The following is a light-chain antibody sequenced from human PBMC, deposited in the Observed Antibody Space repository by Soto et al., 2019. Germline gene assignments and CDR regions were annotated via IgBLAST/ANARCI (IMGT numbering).Light chain of an antibody. CDR3: SSYAGRNNLGV. CDR1: SSDVGGYNY. CDR2: EVS. Sequence: QSALTQPPSASGSPGQSVTISCTGTSSDVGGYNYVSWYQQHPGKAPKLMIYEVSKRPSAVPDRFSGSKSGNTASLTVSGLQAEDEADYYCSSYAGRNNLGVFGGGTKLTVL. V-gene: IGLV2-8*01. J-gene: IGLJ3*02.